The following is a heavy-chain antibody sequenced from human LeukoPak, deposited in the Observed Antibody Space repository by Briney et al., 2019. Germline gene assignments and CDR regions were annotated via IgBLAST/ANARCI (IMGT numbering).Heavy chain of an antibody. CDR1: GFTFSSYE. CDR2: ISSSGSTI. J-gene: IGHJ6*04. D-gene: IGHD3-10*01. CDR3: ARADVLLWFGERILRGYYYGMDV. Sequence: GALRLSCAASGFTFSSYEMNWVRQAPGKGLEWVSYISSSGSTIYYADPVKGRFTISRDNAKKSLYLQMNSLRAEDTAVYYCARADVLLWFGERILRGYYYGMDVWGKGTTVTVSS. V-gene: IGHV3-48*03.